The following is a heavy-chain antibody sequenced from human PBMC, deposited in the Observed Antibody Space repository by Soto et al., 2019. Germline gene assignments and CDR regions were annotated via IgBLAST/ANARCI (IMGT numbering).Heavy chain of an antibody. CDR1: GGSISSGDYY. CDR3: ARDPKQLWPAFDY. CDR2: IYYSGST. D-gene: IGHD5-18*01. Sequence: TSETLSLTCTVSGGSISSGDYYWSWIRQPPGKGLEWIGYIYYSGSTYYNPSLKSRVTISVDTSKNQFSLKLSSVTAADTAVYYCARDPKQLWPAFDYWGQGTLVTVSS. V-gene: IGHV4-30-4*01. J-gene: IGHJ4*02.